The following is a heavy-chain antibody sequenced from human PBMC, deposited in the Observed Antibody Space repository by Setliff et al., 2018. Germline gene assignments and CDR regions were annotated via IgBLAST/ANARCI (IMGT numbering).Heavy chain of an antibody. CDR2: VYHGGTT. Sequence: ETLSLTCTVSGGSISSYYWSWIRQPPGKGLEWIGSVYHGGTTNYKPSLKRRGTISEDMSKNQVSLTLTSVTAADTAVYYCARGPTIVDWFFDLWGRGTLVTVSS. J-gene: IGHJ2*01. CDR1: GGSISSYY. CDR3: ARGPTIVDWFFDL. V-gene: IGHV4-59*01. D-gene: IGHD3-22*01.